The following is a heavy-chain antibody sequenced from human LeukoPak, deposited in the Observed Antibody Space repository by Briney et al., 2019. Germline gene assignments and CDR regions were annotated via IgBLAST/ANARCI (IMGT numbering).Heavy chain of an antibody. D-gene: IGHD3-3*01. CDR1: GYTFTGYY. V-gene: IGHV1-2*02. CDR3: ARGVRFLEWLEIKRLKESANKWWYFDL. CDR2: INPNSGGT. Sequence: ASVKVSCKASGYTFTGYYMHWVRQAPGQGLEWMGWINPNSGGTNYAQKFQGRVTMTRDTSTSTVYMELSSLRSEDTAVYYCARGVRFLEWLEIKRLKESANKWWYFDLWGRGTLVTVSS. J-gene: IGHJ2*01.